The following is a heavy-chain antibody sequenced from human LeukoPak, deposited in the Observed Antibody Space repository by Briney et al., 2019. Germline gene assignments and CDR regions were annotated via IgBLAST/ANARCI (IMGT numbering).Heavy chain of an antibody. Sequence: GGSLRLSCAASGFTFSSYSMSWVRQAPGKWLEWVSSISSSSSYIYYADSVKGRFTISRDNAKNSLYLQMSSLRAKDTAVYYCARDRYVTTVPMMFGYWGQGTLVTVSS. CDR1: GFTFSSYS. CDR3: ARDRYVTTVPMMFGY. V-gene: IGHV3-21*01. D-gene: IGHD4-17*01. J-gene: IGHJ4*02. CDR2: ISSSSSYI.